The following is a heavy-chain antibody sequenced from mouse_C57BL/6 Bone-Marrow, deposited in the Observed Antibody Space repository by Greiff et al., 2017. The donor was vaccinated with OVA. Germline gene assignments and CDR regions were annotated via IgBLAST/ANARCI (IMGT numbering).Heavy chain of an antibody. CDR2: IDPTNDYT. V-gene: IGHV1-4*01. CDR3: TRGYYFDY. Sequence: QVQLQQSGAELARPGASVKMSCKASGYTFTSYTIHWVKQRPGQGLEWIGYIDPTNDYTNYNQKLKGKATLTADKSSSTAYMQLSSLTSEDSAVYYCTRGYYFDYWGQGTTLTVSS. CDR1: GYTFTSYT. J-gene: IGHJ2*01.